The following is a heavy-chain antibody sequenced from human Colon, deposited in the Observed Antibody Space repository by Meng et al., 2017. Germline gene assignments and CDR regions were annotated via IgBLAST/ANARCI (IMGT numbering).Heavy chain of an antibody. CDR2: IGDGGYL. Sequence: GESLKISCAGSGFTFRTYSMNWVRQAPGQGLEWVASIGDGGYLYYADSVEGRFTVSRDNARSSLYLQMNSLRAEDTAVYYCARVRGANSYGYGDYWGQGTLVTVSS. CDR3: ARVRGANSYGYGDY. D-gene: IGHD5-18*01. CDR1: GFTFRTYS. J-gene: IGHJ4*02. V-gene: IGHV3-21*01.